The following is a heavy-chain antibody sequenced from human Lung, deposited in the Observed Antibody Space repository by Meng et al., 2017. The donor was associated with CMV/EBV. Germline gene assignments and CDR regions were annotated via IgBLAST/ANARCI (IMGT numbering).Heavy chain of an antibody. CDR1: VGSISSGDYY. D-gene: IGHD5-18*01. CDR3: ARALDTAMVTFDY. V-gene: IGHV4-30-4*08. J-gene: IGHJ4*02. CDR2: IYYSGST. Sequence: QVQLQESGPGLLKPSQTLSLTCTVSVGSISSGDYYWSWIRQPPGKGLEWIGYIYYSGSTYYNPSLKSRVTISVDTSKNQFSLKLSSVTAADTAVYYCARALDTAMVTFDYWGQGTLVTVSS.